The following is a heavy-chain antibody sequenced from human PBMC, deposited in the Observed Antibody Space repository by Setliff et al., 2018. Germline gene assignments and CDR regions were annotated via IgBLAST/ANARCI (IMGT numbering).Heavy chain of an antibody. Sequence: GGSLRLSCAASGFTFSNYAMSWVRQTPGKGLEWVSAISGSGGTTYYTDSVKGRFTISRDSSKSTLYLQMNSLRAEDAAIYYCVKGGDSGSYFTHWGQGTLVTVSS. CDR1: GFTFSNYA. CDR2: ISGSGGTT. D-gene: IGHD1-26*01. V-gene: IGHV3-23*01. J-gene: IGHJ4*01. CDR3: VKGGDSGSYFTH.